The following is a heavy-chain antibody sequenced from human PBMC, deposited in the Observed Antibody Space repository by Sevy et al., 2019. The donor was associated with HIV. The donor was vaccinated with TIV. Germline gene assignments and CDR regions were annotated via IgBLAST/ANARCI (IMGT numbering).Heavy chain of an antibody. Sequence: GGSLRLSCAASEFTPSTYGMHWVRQAPGKGLEWVAVIGYDGTNKHYADSVKGRFTISRDNSKNTLFLQMDSLRAEDTAVYYCARDPRMYGDYLLAYFDFWGRGTLVTVSS. D-gene: IGHD2-8*01. CDR1: EFTPSTYG. V-gene: IGHV3-33*01. J-gene: IGHJ4*02. CDR2: IGYDGTNK. CDR3: ARDPRMYGDYLLAYFDF.